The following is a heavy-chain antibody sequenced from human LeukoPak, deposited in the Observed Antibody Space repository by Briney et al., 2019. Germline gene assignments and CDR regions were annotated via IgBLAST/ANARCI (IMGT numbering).Heavy chain of an antibody. CDR3: SRDKYCSSTSCYHFDY. Sequence: ASVKVSFKASGYSFTIYYMHLVRQAPGQGLGWMGIINPSGGSTSYAQKFQGRVTMTRDTSTSTVYMELSSLRSEDTAVDYYSRDKYCSSTSCYHFDYWGQGTLVTVSS. D-gene: IGHD2-2*01. CDR1: GYSFTIYY. V-gene: IGHV1-46*01. CDR2: INPSGGST. J-gene: IGHJ4*02.